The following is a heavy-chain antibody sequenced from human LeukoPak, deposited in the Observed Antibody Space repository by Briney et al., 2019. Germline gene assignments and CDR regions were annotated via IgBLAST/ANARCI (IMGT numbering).Heavy chain of an antibody. J-gene: IGHJ4*02. CDR2: IIPIFGTA. CDR1: GGTFSSYA. Sequence: ASVKVSCKASGGTFSSYAISWVRQAPGQGLEWMGGIIPIFGTANYAQKFQGRVTITADKSTSTAYMELSSLRSEDTAVYYCARGHGYSYAFDYWGQGTLVTVSS. CDR3: ARGHGYSYAFDY. D-gene: IGHD5-18*01. V-gene: IGHV1-69*06.